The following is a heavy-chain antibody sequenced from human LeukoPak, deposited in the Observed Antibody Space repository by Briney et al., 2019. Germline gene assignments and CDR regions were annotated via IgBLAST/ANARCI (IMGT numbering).Heavy chain of an antibody. Sequence: SETLSLTCAVSGGSISSSDWWSWVRQPPGKGLEWIGEIYHSGSTNYNPSLKSRVTISVDKSKNQFSLKLSSVTAADTAVYYCARHSYLVLVGSPPFYYMDVWGTGTTVTISS. CDR2: IYHSGST. V-gene: IGHV4-4*02. CDR1: GGSISSSDW. J-gene: IGHJ6*03. CDR3: ARHSYLVLVGSPPFYYMDV. D-gene: IGHD2-15*01.